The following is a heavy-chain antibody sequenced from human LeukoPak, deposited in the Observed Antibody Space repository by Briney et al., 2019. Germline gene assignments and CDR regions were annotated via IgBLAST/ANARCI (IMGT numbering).Heavy chain of an antibody. CDR1: GFTFSSYS. CDR3: ARSPGELQYYFDY. CDR2: ISSSSGYI. J-gene: IGHJ4*02. V-gene: IGHV3-21*01. D-gene: IGHD1-26*01. Sequence: GGSLRLSCAASGFTFSSYSMNWVRQAPGTGLEWVSSISSSSGYIYYADSVKGRFTISGDNAKNSLYLQMNSLRAEDTAVYYCARSPGELQYYFDYWGQGTLVTVSS.